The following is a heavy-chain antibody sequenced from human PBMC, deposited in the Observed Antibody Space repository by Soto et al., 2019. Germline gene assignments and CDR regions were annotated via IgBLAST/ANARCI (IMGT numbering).Heavy chain of an antibody. CDR3: VRDADRSDSWWFDL. V-gene: IGHV3-11*06. CDR1: GFSFSDHY. CDR2: ISVSSDYI. J-gene: IGHJ5*02. Sequence: GGFLRLSCVASGFSFSDHYMIWIRQAPGKGLEWVAYISVSSDYINYADSVKGRFTMSRDNGKNSVYLHMNSLRAEDTAVYFCVRDADRSDSWWFDLWGQGTKVTV. D-gene: IGHD6-6*01.